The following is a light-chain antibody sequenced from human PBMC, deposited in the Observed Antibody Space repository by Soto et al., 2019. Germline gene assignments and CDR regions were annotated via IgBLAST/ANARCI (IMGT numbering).Light chain of an antibody. CDR1: QVLVHSDGIAY. Sequence: DIVTTQSPLCLPVTLGLPPSISCRSNQVLVHSDGIAYFSWFQQRPGRSPRXVIYKVSNRDSGVPARFSGSGSGTDFALKISRVEAEDVGVYYGMQGTHWTITFGQGTRLEIK. CDR2: KVS. V-gene: IGKV2-30*02. CDR3: MQGTHWTIT. J-gene: IGKJ5*01.